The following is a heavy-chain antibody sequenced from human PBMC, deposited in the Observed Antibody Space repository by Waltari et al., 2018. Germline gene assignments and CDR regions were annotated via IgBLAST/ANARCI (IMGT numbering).Heavy chain of an antibody. CDR1: GYSISSGYY. D-gene: IGHD3-22*01. V-gene: IGHV4-38-2*02. CDR3: ARDGGYYYDSSGYYAGGWFDP. CDR2: IYPSGST. Sequence: QVQLQESGPGLVKPSETLSLTCAVSGYSISSGYYWGWIRQPPGKGLEWIGSIYPSGSTYYNPSLKSRVTISVDTSKNQFSLKLSSVTAADTAVYYCARDGGYYYDSSGYYAGGWFDPWGQGTLVTVSS. J-gene: IGHJ5*02.